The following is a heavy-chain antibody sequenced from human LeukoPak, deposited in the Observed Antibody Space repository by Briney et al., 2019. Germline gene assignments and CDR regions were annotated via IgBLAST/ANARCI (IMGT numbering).Heavy chain of an antibody. CDR3: ARHGLPGRNRAGYFRSFFHYGMDV. CDR2: IYPGDSAT. D-gene: IGHD5-24*01. V-gene: IGHV5-51*01. CDR1: GYSFSDYW. J-gene: IGHJ6*02. Sequence: GESLKISCKGSGYSFSDYWIGWVRQMPGKGLEWMGIIYPGDSATKYSPSLQGQVTISADKSMSTAYLQWSSLKASDAAMYYCARHGLPGRNRAGYFRSFFHYGMDVWGQGTTVTVSS.